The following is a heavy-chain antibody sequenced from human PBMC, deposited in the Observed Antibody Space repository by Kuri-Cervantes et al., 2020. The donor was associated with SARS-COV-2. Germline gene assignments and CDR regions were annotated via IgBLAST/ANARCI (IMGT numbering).Heavy chain of an antibody. J-gene: IGHJ5*02. CDR3: ARDRYCSAGNCYLSRSQDNWLDT. D-gene: IGHD2-15*01. CDR2: IIPLFGSA. V-gene: IGHV1-69*05. CDR1: ADTFSNHA. Sequence: SVKVSCKSSADTFSNHAISWVRQAPGQGLEWMGGIIPLFGSAKYAQSFYGRVTMTTDRSTNTAYMELNSLTSEDTAVYYCARDRYCSAGNCYLSRSQDNWLDTWGQGTQVTVSS.